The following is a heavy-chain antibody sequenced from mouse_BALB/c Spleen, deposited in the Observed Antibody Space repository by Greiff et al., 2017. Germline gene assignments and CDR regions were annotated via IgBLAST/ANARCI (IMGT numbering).Heavy chain of an antibody. V-gene: IGHV1S29*02. D-gene: IGHD2-1*01. J-gene: IGHJ4*01. Sequence: EVKVVESGPELVKPGASVKISCKASGYTFTDYNMHWVKQSHGKSLEWIGYIYPYNGGTGYNQKFKSKATLTVDNSSSTAYMELRSLTSEDSAVYYCIYYGNYGAMDYWGQGTSVTVSS. CDR3: IYYGNYGAMDY. CDR2: IYPYNGGT. CDR1: GYTFTDYN.